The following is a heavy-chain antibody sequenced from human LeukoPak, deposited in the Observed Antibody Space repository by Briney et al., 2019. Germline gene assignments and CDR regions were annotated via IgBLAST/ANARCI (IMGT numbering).Heavy chain of an antibody. CDR2: INAGNGNT. J-gene: IGHJ4*02. CDR3: ATVHYGATRPYDY. Sequence: ASVKVSCKASGYTFTSYAMHWVRQAPGQRLEWMGWINAGNGNTKYSQKFQGRVTITRDTSTDTAYMELSSLRSEDTAVYYCATVHYGATRPYDYWGQGTLVTVSS. D-gene: IGHD4-17*01. CDR1: GYTFTSYA. V-gene: IGHV1-3*01.